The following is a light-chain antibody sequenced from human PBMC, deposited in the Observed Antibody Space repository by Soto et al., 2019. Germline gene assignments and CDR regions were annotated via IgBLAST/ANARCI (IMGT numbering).Light chain of an antibody. CDR2: SGS. V-gene: IGKV1-39*01. J-gene: IGKJ3*01. CDR3: QHYNDFLLI. CDR1: QSMSDS. Sequence: DIQLTQSPSSLSASVGDRVTITCRASQSMSDSLNWYQQKSGKAPKLLIYSGSTLEIGVPSRFSGSGSGTDFTLTISSLQPEDFATYYCQHYNDFLLIFGPGTTVDIK.